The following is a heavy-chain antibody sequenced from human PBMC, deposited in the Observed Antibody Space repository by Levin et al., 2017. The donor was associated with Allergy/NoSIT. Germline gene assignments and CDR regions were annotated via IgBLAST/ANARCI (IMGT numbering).Heavy chain of an antibody. J-gene: IGHJ4*02. CDR1: GFTFSNYD. CDR2: IGKAGDT. D-gene: IGHD6-19*01. V-gene: IGHV3-13*01. CDR3: ARGAGVYSSRLDY. Sequence: GESLKISCAASGFTFSNYDMHWVRQATGKSLEWVAAIGKAGDTFYPGSVKGRLSISRENAKSSLFLQMNSLTVGDTAVYYCARGAGVYSSRLDYWGPGTLVTVSS.